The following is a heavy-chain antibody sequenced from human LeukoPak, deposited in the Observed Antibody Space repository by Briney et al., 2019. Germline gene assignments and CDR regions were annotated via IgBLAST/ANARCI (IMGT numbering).Heavy chain of an antibody. CDR1: GYTLTELS. CDR2: FDPEDGET. V-gene: IGHV1-24*01. D-gene: IGHD3-10*01. CDR3: ATVLCCHGMDV. J-gene: IGHJ6*02. Sequence: ASVKVSCKVSGYTLTELSMHRVRQAPGKGLEWMGGFDPEDGETIYAQKFQGRVTMTEDTSTDTAYMELSSLRSEDTAVYHCATVLCCHGMDVWGQGTTVTVSS.